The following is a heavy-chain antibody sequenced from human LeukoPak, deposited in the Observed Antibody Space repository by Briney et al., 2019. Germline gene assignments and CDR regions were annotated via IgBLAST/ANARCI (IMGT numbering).Heavy chain of an antibody. CDR1: GFTVSSNY. CDR3: ANAGSYYPFDY. D-gene: IGHD1-26*01. V-gene: IGHV3-53*01. Sequence: GGSLRLSCAASGFTVSSNYMSWVRQAPGKGLEWVSVIYSGGSTYYADSVKGRFTISRDNSKNTPYLQMNSLRAEDTAVCYCANAGSYYPFDYWGQGTLVTVSS. J-gene: IGHJ4*02. CDR2: IYSGGST.